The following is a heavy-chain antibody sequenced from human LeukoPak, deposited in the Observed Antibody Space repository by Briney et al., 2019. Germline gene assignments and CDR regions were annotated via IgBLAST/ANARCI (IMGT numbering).Heavy chain of an antibody. J-gene: IGHJ4*02. V-gene: IGHV3-48*03. Sequence: GGSLRLSCAASGFTLSSYEMNWVRLAPGKALEWLSYISRTGNSIYYADSVKGRFTISRDSAKNSLYLQMNSLRAEDTAVYYCARGPYSSNWYVDYWGQGTLVTVAS. CDR1: GFTLSSYE. CDR2: ISRTGNSI. D-gene: IGHD6-13*01. CDR3: ARGPYSSNWYVDY.